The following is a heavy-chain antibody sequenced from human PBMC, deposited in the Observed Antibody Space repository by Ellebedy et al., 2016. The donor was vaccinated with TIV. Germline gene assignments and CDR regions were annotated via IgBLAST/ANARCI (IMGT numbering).Heavy chain of an antibody. Sequence: GGSLRLSXAASGFTFSTYSMNWVRQAPGKGLEWVSYISSGSSTIYYADSVKGRFTISRDNAKNSLYLQMNSLRDEDTAVYYCARDFRFAARRLYYFDYWGQGTLVTVSS. J-gene: IGHJ4*02. CDR3: ARDFRFAARRLYYFDY. CDR2: ISSGSSTI. CDR1: GFTFSTYS. V-gene: IGHV3-48*02. D-gene: IGHD6-6*01.